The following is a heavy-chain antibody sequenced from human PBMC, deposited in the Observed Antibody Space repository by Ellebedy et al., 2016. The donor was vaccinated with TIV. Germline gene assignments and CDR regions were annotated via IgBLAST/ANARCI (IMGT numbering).Heavy chain of an antibody. V-gene: IGHV3-74*01. D-gene: IGHD5-24*01. CDR3: ARGPEMAHFDY. CDR1: GFTFSDYW. Sequence: GESLKISCAASGFTFSDYWMHWVRQVPGKGLQWVSRINSDGSTIYYADSVKGRFTISRDNSKNTVSLQMTSLRADDTAVYYCARGPEMAHFDYWGQGTLVTVSS. J-gene: IGHJ4*02. CDR2: INSDGSTI.